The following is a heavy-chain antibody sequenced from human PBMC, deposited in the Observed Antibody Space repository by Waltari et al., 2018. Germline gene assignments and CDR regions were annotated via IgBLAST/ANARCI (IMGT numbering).Heavy chain of an antibody. Sequence: VQLVESGGGLVQPGGSLRLSCAASGFTFSSYEMNWVRQAPGKGLEWVAVIWYDGSNKYYADSVKGRFTISRDNSKNTLYLQMNSLRAEDTAVYYCAPPRGDGYNPEYYFDYWGQGTLVTVSS. V-gene: IGHV3-33*08. CDR3: APPRGDGYNPEYYFDY. CDR2: IWYDGSNK. D-gene: IGHD5-12*01. J-gene: IGHJ4*02. CDR1: GFTFSSYE.